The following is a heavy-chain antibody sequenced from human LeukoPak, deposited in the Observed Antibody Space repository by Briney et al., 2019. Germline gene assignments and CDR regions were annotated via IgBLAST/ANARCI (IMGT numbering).Heavy chain of an antibody. CDR2: ISWNSGSI. V-gene: IGHV3-9*03. D-gene: IGHD1-26*01. Sequence: GGSLRLSCAASGFTVSGNYMNWVRQAPGKGLEWVSGISWNSGSIGYADSVKGRFTISRDNAKNSLYLQMNSLRAEDMALYYCAKSPYSGSSSVGYYFDYWGQGTLVTVSS. J-gene: IGHJ4*02. CDR3: AKSPYSGSSSVGYYFDY. CDR1: GFTVSGNY.